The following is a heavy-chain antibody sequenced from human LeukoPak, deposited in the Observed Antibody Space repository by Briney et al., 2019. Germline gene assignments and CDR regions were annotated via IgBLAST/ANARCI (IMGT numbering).Heavy chain of an antibody. J-gene: IGHJ6*03. V-gene: IGHV3-23*01. Sequence: GGSLRLSCAASGFTFSSYAMSWVRQAPGKWLEWVSAISGSGGSTYYADSVKGRFTISRDNSKNTLYLQMNSLRAEDTAVYYCAKASSRRYSGSSYYMDVWGKGTTVTVSS. CDR1: GFTFSSYA. D-gene: IGHD1-26*01. CDR2: ISGSGGST. CDR3: AKASSRRYSGSSYYMDV.